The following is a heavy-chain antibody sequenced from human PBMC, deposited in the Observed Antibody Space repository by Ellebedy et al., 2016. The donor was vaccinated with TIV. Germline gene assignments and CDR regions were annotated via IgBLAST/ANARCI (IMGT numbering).Heavy chain of an antibody. CDR2: VYYSGNT. CDR3: ARNVLIFTFDKWYADL. CDR1: GGSINRSTYY. J-gene: IGHJ2*01. Sequence: SETLSLTCAVSGGSINRSTYYWGWIRQSPGKGLEWIGTVYYSGNTYYSPSLMGRVTISVDTSMNRFSLELNSVTAADTAVYYCARNVLIFTFDKWYADLWGRGTLVTVSS. D-gene: IGHD3/OR15-3a*01. V-gene: IGHV4-39*01.